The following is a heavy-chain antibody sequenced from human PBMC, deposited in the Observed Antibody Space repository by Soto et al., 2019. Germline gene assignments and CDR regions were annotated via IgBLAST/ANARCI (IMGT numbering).Heavy chain of an antibody. J-gene: IGHJ4*02. D-gene: IGHD1-26*01. CDR2: IWYDGSNK. CDR3: AGDGGSYRRFDY. CDR1: GFTFSSYG. Sequence: QVQLVESGGGVVQPGRSLRLSCAASGFTFSSYGMHWVRQAPGKGLKWVAVIWYDGSNKYYADSVKGRFTISRDNSKNTRYMQMNSLGAEDTAVYYCAGDGGSYRRFDYWGQGTLVTVSS. V-gene: IGHV3-33*01.